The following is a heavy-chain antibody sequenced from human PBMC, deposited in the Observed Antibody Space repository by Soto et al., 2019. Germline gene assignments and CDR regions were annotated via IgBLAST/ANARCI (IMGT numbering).Heavy chain of an antibody. CDR3: ASGGTWIHYGMDV. V-gene: IGHV1-69*02. D-gene: IGHD3-16*01. CDR1: GGTFSSYT. CDR2: IIPILGIA. Sequence: QVQLVQSGAEVKKPGSSVKVSCKASGGTFSSYTISWVRQAPGQGLEWMGRIIPILGIANYAQKFQGRVTITADKSTSTAYMELSSLRSEDTAVYYCASGGTWIHYGMDVWGQGTTVTVSS. J-gene: IGHJ6*02.